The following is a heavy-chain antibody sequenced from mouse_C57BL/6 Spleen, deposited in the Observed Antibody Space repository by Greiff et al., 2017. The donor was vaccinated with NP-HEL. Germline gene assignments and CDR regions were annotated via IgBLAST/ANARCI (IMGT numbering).Heavy chain of an antibody. J-gene: IGHJ3*01. CDR2: LSSGSGTI. CDR3: ARGENYGSSGAWFAY. V-gene: IGHV5-17*01. Sequence: EVKLVESGGGLVKPGGSLKLSCAASGFTFSDYGMNWVRQAPETGLEWVAYLSSGSGTIYYADTVKGRFTISRDNAKNTLFLQMTSLRSEDTAMYYCARGENYGSSGAWFAYWGQGTLVTVSA. CDR1: GFTFSDYG. D-gene: IGHD1-1*01.